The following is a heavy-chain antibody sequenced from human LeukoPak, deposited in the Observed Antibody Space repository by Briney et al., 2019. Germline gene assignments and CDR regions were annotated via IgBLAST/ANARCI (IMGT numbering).Heavy chain of an antibody. CDR3: AREARTYYDFWSGSAYDAFDI. J-gene: IGHJ3*02. V-gene: IGHV4-59*01. CDR1: GGSISSYY. Sequence: SETLSLTCTVSGGSISSYYWSWIRQPPGKGLEWIGYIYYSGSTNYNPSLKSRVTISADTSKNQFSLKLSSVTAADTAVYYCAREARTYYDFWSGSAYDAFDIWGQGTMVTVSS. D-gene: IGHD3-3*01. CDR2: IYYSGST.